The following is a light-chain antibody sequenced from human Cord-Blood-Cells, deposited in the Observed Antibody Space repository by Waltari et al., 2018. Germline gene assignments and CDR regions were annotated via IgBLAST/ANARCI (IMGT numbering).Light chain of an antibody. J-gene: IGLJ3*02. CDR2: EGS. CDR1: SSDVGRYNL. Sequence: QSALTQPASVSGSPGQSITISCTGTSSDVGRYNLVSWYQQHPGKAPKLMIYEGSKRPSGVSKRFSGSKSGNTASLTISGPQAEDEADYYCCSYAGSSTWVFGGGTKLTVL. CDR3: CSYAGSSTWV. V-gene: IGLV2-23*01.